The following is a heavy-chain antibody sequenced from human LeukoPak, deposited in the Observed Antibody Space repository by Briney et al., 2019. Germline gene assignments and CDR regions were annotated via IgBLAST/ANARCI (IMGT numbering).Heavy chain of an antibody. CDR2: ISGSGGST. V-gene: IGHV3-23*01. CDR3: AKSDGYYGSGSYYY. CDR1: GFTFSSYG. D-gene: IGHD3-10*01. J-gene: IGHJ4*02. Sequence: GGSLRLSCAASGFTFSSYGMSWVRQAPGKGLEWVSSISGSGGSTYYADSVKGRFTISRDNSKNTLYLQMNSLRAEDTAVYYCAKSDGYYGSGSYYYWGQGTLVTVSS.